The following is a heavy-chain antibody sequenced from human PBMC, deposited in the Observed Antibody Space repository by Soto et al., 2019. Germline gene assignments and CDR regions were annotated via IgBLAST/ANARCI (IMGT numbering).Heavy chain of an antibody. J-gene: IGHJ6*03. CDR2: IYYTGTT. CDR1: GSSVGSGNYF. Sequence: SETLSLTCSVSGSSVGSGNYFWSWIRQSPGKGLEWIGYIYYTGTTNYNPSLKSRDTISVDTSKNQCSLKLSSVTAADMAVYYCARSGDFWSGYYSPQNYYYYYYMDVWGKGTTVTVSS. CDR3: ARSGDFWSGYYSPQNYYYYYYMDV. D-gene: IGHD3-3*01. V-gene: IGHV4-61*01.